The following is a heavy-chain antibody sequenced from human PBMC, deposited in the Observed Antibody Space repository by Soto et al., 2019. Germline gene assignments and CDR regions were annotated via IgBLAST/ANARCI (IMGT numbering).Heavy chain of an antibody. CDR3: VRHGYSGSYSYYYGMDV. Sequence: ASVKVSCKASGYTFTSYYMHWVRQAPGQGLEWMGIINPSGGSTSYAQKFQGRVTMTRDTSTSTVYMELSSVTAADTAVYYCVRHGYSGSYSYYYGMDVWGQGTTVTVSS. D-gene: IGHD1-26*01. CDR1: GYTFTSYY. V-gene: IGHV1-46*01. CDR2: INPSGGST. J-gene: IGHJ6*02.